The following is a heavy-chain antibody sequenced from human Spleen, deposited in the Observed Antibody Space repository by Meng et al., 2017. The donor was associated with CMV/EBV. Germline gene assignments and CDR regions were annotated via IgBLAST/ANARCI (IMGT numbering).Heavy chain of an antibody. Sequence: SETLSLTCAVYGGSFSDYYWSWIRQPPGKGLEWIGEINHSGSTYYKPSLKSRVTISIDSSKNQISLKLSSLTAADTAVYYCTKYSSRYYDYYGMDVWGQGTTVTVSS. D-gene: IGHD6-13*01. CDR1: GGSFSDYY. CDR2: INHSGST. J-gene: IGHJ6*02. CDR3: TKYSSRYYDYYGMDV. V-gene: IGHV4-34*09.